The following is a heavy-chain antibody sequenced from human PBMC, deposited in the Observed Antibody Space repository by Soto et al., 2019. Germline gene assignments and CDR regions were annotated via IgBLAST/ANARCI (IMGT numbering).Heavy chain of an antibody. Sequence: SETLSLTCTVSGDSISRYYWSWIRQPPGKGLEWIAYIHYSGITNYNPSLKSRVTISVDTSKNQFSLKLSSVTAADTAAYYCARGPPLSGANYWYFDLWGRGTLVTVSS. CDR2: IHYSGIT. D-gene: IGHD2-15*01. CDR3: ARGPPLSGANYWYFDL. J-gene: IGHJ2*01. CDR1: GDSISRYY. V-gene: IGHV4-59*01.